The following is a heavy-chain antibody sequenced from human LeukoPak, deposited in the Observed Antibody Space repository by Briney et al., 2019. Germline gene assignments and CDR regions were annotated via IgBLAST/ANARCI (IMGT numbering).Heavy chain of an antibody. CDR3: ARDGYYYDSSGYYSGYFDY. CDR1: GFTFSSYA. Sequence: GGSLRLSCAASGFTFSSYAMHWVRQAPGKGLEYVSAISSNGGSTYYANSVKGRFTISRDNSKNTLYLQMDSLRAEDMAVYYCARDGYYYDSSGYYSGYFDYWGQGTLVTVSS. V-gene: IGHV3-64*01. J-gene: IGHJ4*02. CDR2: ISSNGGST. D-gene: IGHD3-22*01.